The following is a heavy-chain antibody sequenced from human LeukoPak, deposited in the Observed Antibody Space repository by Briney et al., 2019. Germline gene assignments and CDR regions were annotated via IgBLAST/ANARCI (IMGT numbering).Heavy chain of an antibody. D-gene: IGHD2-2*01. J-gene: IGHJ5*02. CDR3: ARDPSTDGIVVVPAVSNWFDP. V-gene: IGHV1-18*01. CDR2: ISAYNGNT. Sequence: GASVKVSCKASGYTFTSYGISWVRQAPGQGLEWMGWISAYNGNTNYAQNLQGRVTMTTDTSTSTAYMELRSLRSDDTAVYYCARDPSTDGIVVVPAVSNWFDPWGQGTLVTVSS. CDR1: GYTFTSYG.